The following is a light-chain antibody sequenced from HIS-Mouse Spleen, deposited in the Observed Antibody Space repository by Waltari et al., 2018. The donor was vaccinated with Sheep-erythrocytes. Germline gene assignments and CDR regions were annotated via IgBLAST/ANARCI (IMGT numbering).Light chain of an antibody. CDR3: SSYAGSNNWV. J-gene: IGLJ3*02. CDR2: EGS. CDR1: SSDVGRYNL. Sequence: QSALTQPASVSGSPGQSITIPCTGTSSDVGRYNLVSWYQQHPGKAPKLMIYEGSKRPSGVSNRFSGSKSGNTASLTISGLQAEDEADYYCSSYAGSNNWVFGGGTKLTVL. V-gene: IGLV2-23*01.